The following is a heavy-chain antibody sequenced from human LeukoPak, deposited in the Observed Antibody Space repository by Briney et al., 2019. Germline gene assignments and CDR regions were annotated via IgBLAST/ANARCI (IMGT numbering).Heavy chain of an antibody. V-gene: IGHV3-11*01. CDR2: ISSSGSTI. CDR1: GFTFSDYY. Sequence: GGSLRLSCAASGFTFSDYYMSWIRQAPGKGLEWVSYISSSGSTIYYADSVKGRFTISRDNAKNSLYLQMNSLRAEDTAVYYCARGEEYYDFWSEAEYFQHWGQGTLVTVSS. J-gene: IGHJ1*01. CDR3: ARGEEYYDFWSEAEYFQH. D-gene: IGHD3-3*01.